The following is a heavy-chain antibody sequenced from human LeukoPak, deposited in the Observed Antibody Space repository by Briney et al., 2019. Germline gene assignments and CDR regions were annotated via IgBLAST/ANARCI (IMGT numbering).Heavy chain of an antibody. Sequence: ASVKVSCKASGYTFTSYGISWVRQAPGQGLEWMGWISAYNGNTNYAQKLQGRVTMTTDTSTSTAYMELRSLRSDDTAVYYCVGRGGYCSSTSCYETEQYFDYWGQGTLVTVSA. CDR1: GYTFTSYG. CDR3: VGRGGYCSSTSCYETEQYFDY. D-gene: IGHD2-2*01. V-gene: IGHV1-18*01. CDR2: ISAYNGNT. J-gene: IGHJ4*02.